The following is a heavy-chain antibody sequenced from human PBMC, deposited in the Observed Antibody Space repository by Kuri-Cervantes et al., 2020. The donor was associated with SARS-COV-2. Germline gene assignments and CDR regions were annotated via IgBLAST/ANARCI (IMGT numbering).Heavy chain of an antibody. CDR2: ISYDGSNK. V-gene: IGHV3-30*18. CDR3: AKEMGATKYFQH. CDR1: GFTFSSYG. J-gene: IGHJ1*01. D-gene: IGHD1-26*01. Sequence: GESLKISCAASGFTFSSYGMRWVRQAPGKGLEWVAVISYDGSNKYYADSVKGRFTISRDNSKNTLYLQMNSLRAEDTAVYYCAKEMGATKYFQHWGQGTLVTVSS.